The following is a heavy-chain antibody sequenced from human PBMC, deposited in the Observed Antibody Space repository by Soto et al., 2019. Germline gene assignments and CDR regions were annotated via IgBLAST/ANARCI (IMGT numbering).Heavy chain of an antibody. CDR1: GFTFSSYA. Sequence: GGSLRLSCSASGFTFSSYAMSGVRQAPGKGLEWVSAISGSGGSTYYADSVKGRFTISRDNSKNTLYLQMNSLRAEDTAVYYCAKSLSITMVRGVKQDAFDIWGQGTMVTVSS. J-gene: IGHJ3*02. CDR3: AKSLSITMVRGVKQDAFDI. D-gene: IGHD3-10*01. V-gene: IGHV3-23*01. CDR2: ISGSGGST.